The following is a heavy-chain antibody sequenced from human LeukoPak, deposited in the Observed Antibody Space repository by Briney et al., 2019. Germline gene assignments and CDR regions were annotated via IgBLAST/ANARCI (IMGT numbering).Heavy chain of an antibody. V-gene: IGHV3-30*02. CDR2: IQYDGSYN. Sequence: GGSLRLSCAGSGFSFSTYGMHWVRQAPGKGLEWVAFIQYDGSYNMYADSVKGRFTIPRDNSNNMLYLQMNSLRTEDTAVYFCAKDFRVGARSFDYWGQGTLVTVSS. CDR1: GFSFSTYG. CDR3: AKDFRVGARSFDY. J-gene: IGHJ4*02. D-gene: IGHD1-26*01.